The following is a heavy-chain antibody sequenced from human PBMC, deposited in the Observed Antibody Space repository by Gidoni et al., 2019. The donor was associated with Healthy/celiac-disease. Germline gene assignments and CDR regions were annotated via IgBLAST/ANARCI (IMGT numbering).Heavy chain of an antibody. CDR3: AKDMGIAAAGTRDY. J-gene: IGHJ4*02. V-gene: IGHV3-23*01. CDR1: VFTFCSYA. Sequence: EVQLLESCGGFVQPGGSLSLPFAASVFTFCSYAMSWVRQAPGKGLEWVSAISGSGGSTYYADSVKGRFTISRDKSKNTLYLQMNSLRAEDTAVYYCAKDMGIAAAGTRDYWGQGTLVTVSS. D-gene: IGHD6-13*01. CDR2: ISGSGGST.